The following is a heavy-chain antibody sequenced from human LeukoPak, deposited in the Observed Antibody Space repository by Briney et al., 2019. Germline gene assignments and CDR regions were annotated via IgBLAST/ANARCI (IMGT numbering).Heavy chain of an antibody. J-gene: IGHJ4*02. CDR3: ARLEDYDILTGFDY. CDR1: GFTFSSYS. D-gene: IGHD3-9*01. V-gene: IGHV3-21*01. CDR2: ISSSSSYI. Sequence: GGSLRLSCAASGFTFSSYSMNWVRQAPGKGLEWVSSISSSSSYIYYADSVKGRFTISRDNAKNSLYLQMNSLRAEDTALYYCARLEDYDILTGFDYWGQGTLVTVSS.